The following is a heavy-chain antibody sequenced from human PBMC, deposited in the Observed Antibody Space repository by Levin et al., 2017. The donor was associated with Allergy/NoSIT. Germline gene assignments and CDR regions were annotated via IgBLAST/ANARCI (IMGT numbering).Heavy chain of an antibody. Sequence: SSETLSLTCTVSGGSISSYYWSWIRQPPGKGLEWIGYIYYSGSTNYNSSLKSRVTISVDTSKNQFSLKLSSVTAADTAVYYCARIGYYDRSGYRYWYFDLWGRGTLVTVSS. D-gene: IGHD3-22*01. CDR2: IYYSGST. J-gene: IGHJ2*01. V-gene: IGHV4-59*01. CDR1: GGSISSYY. CDR3: ARIGYYDRSGYRYWYFDL.